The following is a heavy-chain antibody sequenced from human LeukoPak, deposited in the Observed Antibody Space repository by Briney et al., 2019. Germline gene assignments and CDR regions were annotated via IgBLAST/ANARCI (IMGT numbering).Heavy chain of an antibody. J-gene: IGHJ4*02. CDR3: ARGRVIRGSYFDY. CDR1: GGTFSNYA. D-gene: IGHD3-22*01. Sequence: ASVQVSCKDSGGTFSNYAINWVLQPTAHRLEWMVWMNPNSGNTGYAQKFQGRVTMTRNNSISTAYMELSSLRSEDTAVYYCARGRVIRGSYFDYWGQGTLVTASS. CDR2: MNPNSGNT. V-gene: IGHV1-8*02.